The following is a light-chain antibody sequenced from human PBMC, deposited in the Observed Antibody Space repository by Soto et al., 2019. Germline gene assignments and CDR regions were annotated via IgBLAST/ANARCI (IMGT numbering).Light chain of an antibody. J-gene: IGKJ2*01. CDR3: QQTYTSPYT. Sequence: DIQMTQSPSSLSASLGDRVTITCRASQPVPRYLNWYRQKAGKAPELLIYDVSSLQTGVPSRFSSSVSGTDFTLTISSLQPEDFATYHCQQTYTSPYTFGQGTKLEIK. V-gene: IGKV1-39*01. CDR2: DVS. CDR1: QPVPRY.